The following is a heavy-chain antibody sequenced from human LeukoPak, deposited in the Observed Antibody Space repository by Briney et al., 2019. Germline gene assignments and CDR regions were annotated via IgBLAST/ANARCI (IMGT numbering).Heavy chain of an antibody. CDR2: IKSKTDGGTT. J-gene: IGHJ4*02. D-gene: IGHD5-18*01. V-gene: IGHV3-15*01. Sequence: GGSLRLSCAASGFTFSNAWMSWVRQAPGKGLEWVARIKSKTDGGTTDYAAPVKGRFTISRDDSKNTLYLQMNSLKTEDTAVYYCTSRGYSFDGEAFDYWGQGTLVTVSS. CDR3: TSRGYSFDGEAFDY. CDR1: GFTFSNAW.